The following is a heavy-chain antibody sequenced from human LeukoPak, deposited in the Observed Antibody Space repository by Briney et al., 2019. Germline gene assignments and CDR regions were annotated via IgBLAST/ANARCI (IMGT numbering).Heavy chain of an antibody. J-gene: IGHJ4*02. CDR2: IKQDGSEK. D-gene: IGHD5-24*01. V-gene: IGHV3-7*03. CDR1: GFTFSGYS. CDR3: VRVRDAYNHPVVYFDY. Sequence: PGGSLRLSCAASGFTFSGYSMSGVRQAPGKGLEWVANIKQDGSEKYYVDSVKGRFTISRDNAKNSLYLQMNSLRVEDAAVYYCVRVRDAYNHPVVYFDYWGQGTLVTVSS.